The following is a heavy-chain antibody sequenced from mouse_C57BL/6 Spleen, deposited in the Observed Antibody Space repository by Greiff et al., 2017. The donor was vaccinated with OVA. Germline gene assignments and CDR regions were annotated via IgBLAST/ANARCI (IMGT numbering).Heavy chain of an antibody. CDR3: ARYNDYDGYAMDY. CDR2: INPSSGYT. J-gene: IGHJ4*01. CDR1: GYTFTSYC. V-gene: IGHV1-7*01. Sequence: VQLHQSGADLAKPGASVQLSCKASGYTFTSYCMHWVKQRPGPGLAWIGYINPSSGYTKYNQKFKDKATLTADKSSSTAYMQLSSLTYEDSAVYYCARYNDYDGYAMDYWGQGTSVTVSS. D-gene: IGHD2-4*01.